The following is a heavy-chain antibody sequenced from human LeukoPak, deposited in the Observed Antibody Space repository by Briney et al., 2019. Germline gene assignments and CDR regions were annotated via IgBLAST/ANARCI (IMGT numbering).Heavy chain of an antibody. CDR1: GGSISSSTHY. V-gene: IGHV4-39*01. Sequence: SETLSLTCTVSGGSISSSTHYWGWIRQPPGKGLEWIGFIFYSGSTYYNPSLKSRVTVSVDTSKNQFSLKLSSVTAADTAVYYCARRGSVGMGIAVAGTYYYYGMDVWGQGTTVTVSS. D-gene: IGHD6-19*01. CDR3: ARRGSVGMGIAVAGTYYYYGMDV. J-gene: IGHJ6*02. CDR2: IFYSGST.